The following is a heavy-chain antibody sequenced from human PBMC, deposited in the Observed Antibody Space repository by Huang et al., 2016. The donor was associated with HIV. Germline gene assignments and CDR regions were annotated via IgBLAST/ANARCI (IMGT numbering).Heavy chain of an antibody. CDR2: ISYDGNNK. J-gene: IGHJ3*02. CDR3: ARGLQGI. CDR1: GFTFSNYE. V-gene: IGHV3-30-3*01. D-gene: IGHD2-15*01. Sequence: QVQLVESGGGVVQPGRSLRLSCAASGFTFSNYEMHWVRQAPGKGVEWVAIISYDGNNKDYADSVKGRFTISRDNSKNTLYLQMNSLRAEDTAVYYCARGLQGIWGQGTMVTVSS.